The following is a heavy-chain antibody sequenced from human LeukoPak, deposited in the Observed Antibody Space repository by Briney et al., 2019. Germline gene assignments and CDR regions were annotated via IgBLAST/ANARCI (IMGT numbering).Heavy chain of an antibody. V-gene: IGHV4-39*01. D-gene: IGHD3-16*01. Sequence: SETLSLTCTVSGGSISSSSYYWGWIRQPPGKGLEWIGSIYYSGSTYYNPSLKSRVTISVDTSKNQFSLKLSSVTAADTAVCYCARHGGVRQALYFDYWGQGTLVTVSS. CDR3: ARHGGVRQALYFDY. CDR1: GGSISSSSYY. J-gene: IGHJ4*02. CDR2: IYYSGST.